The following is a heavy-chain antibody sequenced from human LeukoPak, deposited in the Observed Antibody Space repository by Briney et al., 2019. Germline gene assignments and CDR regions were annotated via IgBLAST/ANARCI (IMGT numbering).Heavy chain of an antibody. D-gene: IGHD1-26*01. Sequence: SETLSLTCAVSGGSFSGHYWSWIRQSPGKGLEWIGEITERGSTNYNPSLKSRVTISRDTSKNHFSLKLSSVTAADTAVYYCARGSGSYDYWGQGTLVIVSS. CDR3: ARGSGSYDY. J-gene: IGHJ4*02. V-gene: IGHV4-34*01. CDR2: ITERGST. CDR1: GGSFSGHY.